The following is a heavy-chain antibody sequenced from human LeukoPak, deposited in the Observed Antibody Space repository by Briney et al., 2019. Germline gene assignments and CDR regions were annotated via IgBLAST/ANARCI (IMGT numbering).Heavy chain of an antibody. CDR2: INGDGSST. CDR1: GFTFRSYW. D-gene: IGHD6-19*01. V-gene: IGHV3-74*01. CDR3: ATAYSSGWYYFDY. J-gene: IGHJ4*02. Sequence: GGSLRLSCAASGFTFRSYWMHWVRQAPGEGLVWVSRINGDGSSTSYEDSVKGRFTISRDNAKNTLYLQMNSLRAEDTAVYYCATAYSSGWYYFDYWGQGTLVTVSS.